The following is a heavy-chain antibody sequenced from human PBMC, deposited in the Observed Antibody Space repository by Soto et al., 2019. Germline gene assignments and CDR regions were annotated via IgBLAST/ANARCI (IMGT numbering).Heavy chain of an antibody. Sequence: ASVKVSCKASGYTFTGYYMHWVRQAPGQGLEWMGWINPNSGGTNYAQKFQGRVTMTRDTSISTAYMELSRLRSDDTAVYYCARDRGGSYDAFDIWGQGTMVTVSS. V-gene: IGHV1-2*02. D-gene: IGHD1-26*01. CDR2: INPNSGGT. CDR3: ARDRGGSYDAFDI. J-gene: IGHJ3*02. CDR1: GYTFTGYY.